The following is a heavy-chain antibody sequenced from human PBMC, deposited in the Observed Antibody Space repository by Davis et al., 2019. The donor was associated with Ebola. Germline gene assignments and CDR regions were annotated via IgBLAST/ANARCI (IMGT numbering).Heavy chain of an antibody. Sequence: ASVKVSCKASGYTFTSYYMHWVRQAPGQGLEWMGIINPSGGSTSYAQKFQGRVTMTRDTSTSTVYMELSSLRSEDTAVYYCARFEAVAGTGYYYYGMDVWGQGTTVTVSS. CDR1: GYTFTSYY. V-gene: IGHV1-46*01. D-gene: IGHD6-19*01. CDR3: ARFEAVAGTGYYYYGMDV. CDR2: INPSGGST. J-gene: IGHJ6*02.